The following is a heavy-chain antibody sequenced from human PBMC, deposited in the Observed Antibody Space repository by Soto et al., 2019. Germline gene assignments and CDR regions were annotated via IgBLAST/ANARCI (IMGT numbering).Heavy chain of an antibody. J-gene: IGHJ6*02. Sequence: GGSLRLSCAASGFTFSDYYMSWIRQAPGKGLEWVSYISSSSSYTNYADSVKGRFTISRDNAKNSLYLQMNSLRAEDTAVYYCARGWATHYYYYGMDVWGQGTTVTVSS. V-gene: IGHV3-11*06. CDR2: ISSSSSYT. CDR1: GFTFSDYY. D-gene: IGHD3-16*01. CDR3: ARGWATHYYYYGMDV.